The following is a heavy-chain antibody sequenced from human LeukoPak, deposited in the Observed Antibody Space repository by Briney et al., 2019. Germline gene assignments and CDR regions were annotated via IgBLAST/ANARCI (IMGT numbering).Heavy chain of an antibody. J-gene: IGHJ4*02. CDR2: IKSKSDGGTT. D-gene: IGHD5-12*01. CDR1: GFIFSNAW. CDR3: TTEGRFWLRFDY. V-gene: IGHV3-15*01. Sequence: GGSLRLSCAVSGFIFSNAWISWVGQAPGKGLEWVGRIKSKSDGGTTDYAAPVKGRFTISRDDSKKTLYLQMNSLKTEDTAVYYCTTEGRFWLRFDYWGQGTLVTVS.